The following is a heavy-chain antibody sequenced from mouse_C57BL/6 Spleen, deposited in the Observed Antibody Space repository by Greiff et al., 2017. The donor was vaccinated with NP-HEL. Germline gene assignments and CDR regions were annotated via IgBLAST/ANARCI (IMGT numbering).Heavy chain of an antibody. CDR3: ARGYGNYAGLAWFAY. D-gene: IGHD2-10*02. CDR1: GYTFTDYY. V-gene: IGHV1-26*01. Sequence: VQLKQSGPELVKPGASVKISCKASGYTFTDYYMNWVKQSHGKSLEWIGDINPNNGGTSYNQKFKGKATLTVDKSSSTAYMELRSLTSEDSAVYYCARGYGNYAGLAWFAYWGQGTLVTVSA. CDR2: INPNNGGT. J-gene: IGHJ3*01.